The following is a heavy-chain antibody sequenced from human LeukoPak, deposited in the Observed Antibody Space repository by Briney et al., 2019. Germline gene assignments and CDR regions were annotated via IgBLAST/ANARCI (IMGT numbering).Heavy chain of an antibody. CDR2: IYYSGST. Sequence: SETLSLTCTVSGGSISSSSYYWGWIRQPPGKGLEWIGSIYYSGSTYYNPSLKSRVTISVDTSKNQFSLKLSSVTAADTAVYYCARDRVVTANKDSRGYAFDIWGQGTMVTVSS. D-gene: IGHD2-21*02. J-gene: IGHJ3*02. CDR3: ARDRVVTANKDSRGYAFDI. V-gene: IGHV4-39*07. CDR1: GGSISSSSYY.